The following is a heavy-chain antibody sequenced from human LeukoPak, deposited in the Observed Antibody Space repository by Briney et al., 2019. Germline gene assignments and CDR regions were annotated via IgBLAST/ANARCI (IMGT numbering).Heavy chain of an antibody. CDR3: ARVGYDSSGLYYYYMDV. D-gene: IGHD3-22*01. Sequence: ASVKVSCKASGYTFTSYGISWVRQAPGQGLEWMGWISAYNGNTNYAQKLQGRVTMTTDTSTSTAYMELRSLRSDDTAVYYCARVGYDSSGLYYYYMDVWGKGTTVTVSS. CDR2: ISAYNGNT. CDR1: GYTFTSYG. J-gene: IGHJ6*03. V-gene: IGHV1-18*01.